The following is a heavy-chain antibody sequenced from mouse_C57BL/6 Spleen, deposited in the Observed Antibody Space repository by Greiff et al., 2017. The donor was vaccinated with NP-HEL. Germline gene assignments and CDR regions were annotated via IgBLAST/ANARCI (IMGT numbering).Heavy chain of an antibody. CDR2: ISYDGSN. D-gene: IGHD1-1*01. CDR3: AREVTTVDYFDY. J-gene: IGHJ2*01. Sequence: EVKLQESGPGLVKPSQSLSLTCSVTGYSITSGYYWNWIRQFPGNKLEWMGYISYDGSNNYNPSLKNRISITRDTSKNQFFLKLNSVTTEDTATYYCAREVTTVDYFDYWGQGTTLTVSS. V-gene: IGHV3-6*01. CDR1: GYSITSGYY.